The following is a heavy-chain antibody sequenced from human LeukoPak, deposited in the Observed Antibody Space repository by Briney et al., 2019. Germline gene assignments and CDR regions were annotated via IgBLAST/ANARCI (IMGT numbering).Heavy chain of an antibody. D-gene: IGHD2-21*01. CDR3: AKAPVTTCSGAYCYPFDY. Sequence: GGSLRLSCAASGFTLSSYAMSWVRQAPGKGLEWVSAISDRGNTYHADSVKGRFPISRDSSKNTLYLQMNRLRAEDAAVYYCAKAPVTTCSGAYCYPFDYWGQGTLVTVSS. J-gene: IGHJ4*02. V-gene: IGHV3-23*01. CDR1: GFTLSSYA. CDR2: ISDRGNT.